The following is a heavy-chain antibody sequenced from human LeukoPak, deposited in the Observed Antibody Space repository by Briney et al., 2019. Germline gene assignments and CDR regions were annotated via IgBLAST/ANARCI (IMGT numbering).Heavy chain of an antibody. Sequence: SVKVSCKASGGTFSSYAISWVRQAPGQGLEWMGGIIPIFGTANYAQTLQGRVTITADESTSTAYMELSSLRSEDPAVYYCAGGGSRTTGTPRLGYWGQGTLVTVSS. CDR2: IIPIFGTA. CDR1: GGTFSSYA. CDR3: AGGGSRTTGTPRLGY. D-gene: IGHD4-17*01. J-gene: IGHJ4*02. V-gene: IGHV1-69*01.